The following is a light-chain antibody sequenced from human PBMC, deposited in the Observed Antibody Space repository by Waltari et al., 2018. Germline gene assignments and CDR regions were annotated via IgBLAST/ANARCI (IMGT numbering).Light chain of an antibody. Sequence: QPVLTQPPSVSGAPGQRVTISRTGCSPNIRAGYLVYLYQLLPGTAPKLLIYGNSNRPSGVPDRFSGSKSGTSASLAITGLQAEDEADYYCQSHDSSMSGVVFGGGTKLTVL. J-gene: IGLJ3*02. CDR1: SPNIRAGYL. V-gene: IGLV1-40*01. CDR2: GNS. CDR3: QSHDSSMSGVV.